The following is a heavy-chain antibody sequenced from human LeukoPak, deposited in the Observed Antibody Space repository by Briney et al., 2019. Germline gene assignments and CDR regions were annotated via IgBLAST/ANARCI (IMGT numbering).Heavy chain of an antibody. CDR1: GGSISSYY. V-gene: IGHV4-4*07. J-gene: IGHJ4*02. Sequence: SETLSLTCTVSGGSISSYYWSWIRQPAGKGLEWIGRIYTSGSTNYNPSLKSRVTMSVDTSKNQSSLKLSSVTAADTAAYYCARDGVSERGEWLRREGYYFDYWGQGTLVTVSS. D-gene: IGHD5-12*01. CDR3: ARDGVSERGEWLRREGYYFDY. CDR2: IYTSGST.